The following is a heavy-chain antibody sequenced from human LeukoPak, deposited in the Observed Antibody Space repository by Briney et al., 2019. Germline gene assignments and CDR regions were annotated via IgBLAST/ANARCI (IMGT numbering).Heavy chain of an antibody. CDR3: AREIPPRRDIVVVVAATQFDY. J-gene: IGHJ4*02. D-gene: IGHD2-15*01. CDR1: GYTFTGYY. CDR2: INPHSGGT. V-gene: IGHV1-2*02. Sequence: ASVKVSCKASGYTFTGYYMHWVRQAPGQGLEWMGWINPHSGGTNYAQKFQGRVTMTRDTSISTAYMELSRLRSDDTAVYYCAREIPPRRDIVVVVAATQFDYWGQGTLATISS.